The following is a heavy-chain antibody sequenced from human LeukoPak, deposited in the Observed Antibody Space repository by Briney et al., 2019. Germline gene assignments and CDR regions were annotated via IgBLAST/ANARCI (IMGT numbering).Heavy chain of an antibody. CDR3: ASPLIMAAGAYYYYGMDV. Sequence: GASVKVSCKASGYTFTSYGISWVRQAPGQRLEWMGWINAGNGNTKYSQKFQGRVTITRDTSASTAYMELSSLRSEDTAVYYCASPLIMAAGAYYYYGMDVWGQGTTVTVSS. V-gene: IGHV1-3*01. D-gene: IGHD6-13*01. J-gene: IGHJ6*02. CDR1: GYTFTSYG. CDR2: INAGNGNT.